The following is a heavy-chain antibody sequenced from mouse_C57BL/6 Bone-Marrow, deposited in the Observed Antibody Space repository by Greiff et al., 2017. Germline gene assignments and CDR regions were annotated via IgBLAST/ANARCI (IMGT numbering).Heavy chain of an antibody. CDR1: GYTFTDYY. D-gene: IGHD1-1*01. CDR3: ARAYYYGSSFDY. CDR2: INPYNGGT. Sequence: EVQLQQSGPVLVKPGASVKMSCKASGYTFTDYYMNWVKQSHGKSLEWIGVINPYNGGTSYNQKFKGKATLTVDKSSSTAYMELNSLTSEDSAVYYCARAYYYGSSFDYWGQGTTLTVS. J-gene: IGHJ2*01. V-gene: IGHV1-19*01.